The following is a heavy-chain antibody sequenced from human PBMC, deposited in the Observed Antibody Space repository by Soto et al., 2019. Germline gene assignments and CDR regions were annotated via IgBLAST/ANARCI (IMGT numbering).Heavy chain of an antibody. CDR2: INAGSGNT. Sequence: GASVKVSCKASGYIFTSYVMHWVRQAPGQRLEWMGWINAGSGNTKYSPKYQGRVTITRDTSASAAHMDLSSLTSEDTAVYFCARGNQELDYWGQGTLVTVSS. J-gene: IGHJ4*02. D-gene: IGHD1-26*01. CDR3: ARGNQELDY. CDR1: GYIFTSYV. V-gene: IGHV1-3*01.